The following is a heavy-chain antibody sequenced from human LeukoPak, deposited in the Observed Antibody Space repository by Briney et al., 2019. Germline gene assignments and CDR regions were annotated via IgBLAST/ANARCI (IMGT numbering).Heavy chain of an antibody. J-gene: IGHJ4*02. Sequence: GGSLRLSCAASGFTVSSNYTSWVRQAPGKGLEWVSVIYGGGSTYYADSVKGRFTISRDNSKNTLYLQMNSLRAEDTAVYYCARGGSSVGYFDYWGQGTLVTVSS. CDR2: IYGGGST. CDR1: GFTVSSNY. CDR3: ARGGSSVGYFDY. D-gene: IGHD3-10*01. V-gene: IGHV3-66*01.